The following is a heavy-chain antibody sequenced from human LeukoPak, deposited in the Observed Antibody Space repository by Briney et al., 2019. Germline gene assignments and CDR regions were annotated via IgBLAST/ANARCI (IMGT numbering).Heavy chain of an antibody. CDR1: DYTFSTYG. J-gene: IGHJ4*02. Sequence: GASVKVSCKASDYTFSTYGISWVRQAPGQGLEWMGWISAYNGHTNYAQKFQGRVTMTTDTSTSTAYMELTSLTSDDTAVYYCARDKDLGAVAGTFDYWGQGTLVTVSS. V-gene: IGHV1-18*01. CDR3: ARDKDLGAVAGTFDY. D-gene: IGHD6-19*01. CDR2: ISAYNGHT.